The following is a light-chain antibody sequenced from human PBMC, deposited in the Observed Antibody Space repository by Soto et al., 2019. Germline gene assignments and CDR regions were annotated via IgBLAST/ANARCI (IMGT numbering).Light chain of an antibody. J-gene: IGKJ2*01. CDR1: ESINSW. Sequence: DIQMTQSPSTLSASVGDSVTITCRASESINSWLAWYQQKPGKAPKLLIYKASSLQSGVPSRFSGSGSGTEFTLTISSLQPDDFATYYFQQYNHWYTFGQGTKLEIQ. CDR2: KAS. CDR3: QQYNHWYT. V-gene: IGKV1-5*03.